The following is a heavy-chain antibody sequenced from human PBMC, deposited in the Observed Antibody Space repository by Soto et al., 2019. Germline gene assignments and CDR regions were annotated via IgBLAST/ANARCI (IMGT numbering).Heavy chain of an antibody. CDR3: AKDRTLELLPGYYYYYGMDV. V-gene: IGHV3-30*18. J-gene: IGHJ6*02. CDR1: GFTFSSYG. Sequence: GGSLRLSCAASGFTFSSYGMHWVRQAPGKGLEWVAVISYDGSNKYYADSVKGRFTISRDNSKNTLYLQMNSLRAEDTAVYYCAKDRTLELLPGYYYYYGMDVWGQGTTVTVSS. D-gene: IGHD1-7*01. CDR2: ISYDGSNK.